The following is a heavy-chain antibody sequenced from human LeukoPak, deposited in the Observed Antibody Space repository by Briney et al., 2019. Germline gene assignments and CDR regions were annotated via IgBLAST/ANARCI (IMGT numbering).Heavy chain of an antibody. Sequence: SETLSLTCTVSGGSISSYYWSWIRQPPGKGLEWIGYIYYSGSTNYNPSLKSRVTISVDTSKNQFSLKLSSVTAADTAVYYCARGKAAAGYYYYYMDVCGKGTTVTISS. V-gene: IGHV4-59*01. CDR2: IYYSGST. J-gene: IGHJ6*03. CDR1: GGSISSYY. CDR3: ARGKAAAGYYYYYMDV. D-gene: IGHD6-13*01.